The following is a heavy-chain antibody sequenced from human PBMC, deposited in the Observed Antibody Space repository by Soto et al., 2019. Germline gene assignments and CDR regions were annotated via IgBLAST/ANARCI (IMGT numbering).Heavy chain of an antibody. CDR3: AKDSDIVVVPAATRFGYGMDV. J-gene: IGHJ6*02. CDR1: GFTFSSYG. V-gene: IGHV3-30*18. D-gene: IGHD2-2*01. CDR2: ISYDGSNK. Sequence: GGSLILSCAASGFTFSSYGMHWVRQAPGKGLEWVAVISYDGSNKYYADSVKGRFTISRDNSKNTLYLQMSSLRAEDTAVYYCAKDSDIVVVPAATRFGYGMDVWGQGTTVTVSS.